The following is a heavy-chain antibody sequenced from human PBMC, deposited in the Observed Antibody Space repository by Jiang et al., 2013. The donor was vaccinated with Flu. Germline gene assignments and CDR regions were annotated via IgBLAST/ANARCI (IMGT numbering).Heavy chain of an antibody. CDR1: GFTFSSYE. Sequence: VQLLESGGGLVQPGGSLRLSCAASGFTFSSYEMNWVRQAPGKGLEWVSYISSSGSTIYYADSVKGRFTISRDNAKNSLYLQMNSLRAEDTAVYYCARDTLQWLVLGMYDYWGQGTLVTVSS. J-gene: IGHJ4*02. CDR2: ISSSGSTI. V-gene: IGHV3-48*03. D-gene: IGHD6-19*01. CDR3: ARDTLQWLVLGMYDY.